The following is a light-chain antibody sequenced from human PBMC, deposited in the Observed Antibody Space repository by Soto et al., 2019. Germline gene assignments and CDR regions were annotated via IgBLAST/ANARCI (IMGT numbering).Light chain of an antibody. CDR2: EVI. Sequence: QSVLTQPPSASGSPGQSVTISCTGTSSDVGGYNYVSWYQQHPGKAPKLMIYEVIKRPSGVPDRFSGSKSGNTASLAVSGLQAEDEADYCCSSYAGSNNLVFGGGTKLTVL. CDR1: SSDVGGYNY. V-gene: IGLV2-8*01. CDR3: SSYAGSNNLV. J-gene: IGLJ3*02.